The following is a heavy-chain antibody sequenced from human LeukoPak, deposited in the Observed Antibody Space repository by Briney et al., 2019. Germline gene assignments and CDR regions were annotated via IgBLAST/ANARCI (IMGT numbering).Heavy chain of an antibody. CDR2: INHSGST. V-gene: IGHV4-34*01. J-gene: IGHJ4*02. CDR1: GGSFSGYY. CDR3: ARHWRPRSADEHGSGSYFDY. Sequence: SETLSLTCAVYGGSFSGYYWSWIRQPPGKGLEWIGEINHSGSTNYNPSLKSRVTISVDTSKNQFSLKLSSVTAADTAVYYCARHWRPRSADEHGSGSYFDYWGQGTLVTVSS. D-gene: IGHD3-10*01.